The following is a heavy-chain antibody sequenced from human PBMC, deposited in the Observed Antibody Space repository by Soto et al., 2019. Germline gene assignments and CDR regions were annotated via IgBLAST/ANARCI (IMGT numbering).Heavy chain of an antibody. D-gene: IGHD3-10*01. CDR2: INAGNGNT. CDR1: GYTFTTYT. CDR3: ARDEGVYYGSGSYDYYYNGMDG. V-gene: IGHV1-3*01. Sequence: ASVKVSCKASGYTFTTYTIHWVRQAPGQELEWLGWINAGNGNTRYSQEFQGRVTITRDTSATTTYMELSSLRSEDTALYYCARDEGVYYGSGSYDYYYNGMDGCGEGTAVTAPQ. J-gene: IGHJ6*04.